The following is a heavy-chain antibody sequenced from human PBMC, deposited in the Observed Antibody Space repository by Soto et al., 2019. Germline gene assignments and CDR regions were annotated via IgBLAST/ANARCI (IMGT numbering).Heavy chain of an antibody. CDR1: GFTFSSYG. J-gene: IGHJ4*02. V-gene: IGHV3-33*01. CDR3: ARRFQLYIDY. D-gene: IGHD1-1*01. Sequence: QVQLVESGGGVVQPGRSLRLSCAASGFTFSSYGMHWVRQAPGKGLEWVAVIWYDGSNKYYADSVKGRFTISRDNSKNPLYLQMNSLRAEDTAVYYCARRFQLYIDYWGQGTLVTVSS. CDR2: IWYDGSNK.